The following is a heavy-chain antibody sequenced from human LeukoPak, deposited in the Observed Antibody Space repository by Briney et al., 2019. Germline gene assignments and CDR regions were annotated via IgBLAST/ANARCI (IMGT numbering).Heavy chain of an antibody. Sequence: ASVKVSCKTSGYTFTNYYIQWVRQAPGQGLEWMGWIEPNTGGTIYSQKFQGRVTMTRDRSINTAYMDLSSLRSDDTAIYAGTLGYCNDFSCPGMAPWGQGTLVTVSS. D-gene: IGHD2-15*01. CDR2: IEPNTGGT. CDR1: GYTFTNYY. J-gene: IGHJ5*02. V-gene: IGHV1-2*02. CDR3: TLGYCNDFSCPGMAP.